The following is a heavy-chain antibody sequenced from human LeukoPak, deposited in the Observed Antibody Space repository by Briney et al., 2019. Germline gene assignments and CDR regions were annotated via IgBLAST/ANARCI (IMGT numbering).Heavy chain of an antibody. D-gene: IGHD3-10*01. CDR2: IIPIFGTA. CDR3: ARDRVVRGVIISAFDI. CDR1: GGTFSSYA. J-gene: IGHJ3*02. Sequence: GASVKVSCKASGGTFSSYAISWVRQAPGQGLEWMGGIIPIFGTANYAQKFQGRVTITADESTSTAYMELSSLRSEDTAVYYCARDRVVRGVIISAFDIWGQGTMVTVSS. V-gene: IGHV1-69*13.